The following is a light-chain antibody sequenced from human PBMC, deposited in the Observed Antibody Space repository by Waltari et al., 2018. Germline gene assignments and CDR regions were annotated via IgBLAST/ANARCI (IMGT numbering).Light chain of an antibody. CDR2: WAS. CDR3: QQYYSTPYT. CDR1: QSVLYSPNNKNY. Sequence: DIVMPQSPDSLAVSLGERATINCKSSQSVLYSPNNKNYLAWYQQKPGQPPKLLIYWASTRESGVPDLFSGSGSGTDFTLTIGSLQAEDVAVYYCQQYYSTPYTFGQGTKLEIK. J-gene: IGKJ2*01. V-gene: IGKV4-1*01.